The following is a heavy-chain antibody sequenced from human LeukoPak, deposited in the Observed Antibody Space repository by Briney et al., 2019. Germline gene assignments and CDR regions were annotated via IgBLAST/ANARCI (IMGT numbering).Heavy chain of an antibody. D-gene: IGHD3-9*01. Sequence: SETLSLTCAVYGGSFSGYYWSWIRQPPGKGLEWIGEINHSGSTNYNPSLKSRVTISVDTSKNQFSLKLSSVTAADTAVYYCARSDYDILTGYYTPGRYWGQGTLVTVSS. J-gene: IGHJ4*02. CDR3: ARSDYDILTGYYTPGRY. CDR1: GGSFSGYY. CDR2: INHSGST. V-gene: IGHV4-34*01.